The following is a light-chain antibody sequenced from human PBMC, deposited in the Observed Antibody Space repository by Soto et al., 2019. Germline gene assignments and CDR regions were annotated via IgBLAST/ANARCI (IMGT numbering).Light chain of an antibody. J-gene: IGLJ3*02. CDR2: TNN. V-gene: IGLV1-44*01. CDR1: SSNIGSYT. CDR3: AAWDDSLTGWV. Sequence: QSVLTQPPSTSGTPGQRVTISCSRSSSNIGSYTVNWYQQLPGTAPKLLIYTNNQRPSGVPDRFSGSKSGTSASLAISGLQSEDEADYYCAAWDDSLTGWVFGGGTKVTVL.